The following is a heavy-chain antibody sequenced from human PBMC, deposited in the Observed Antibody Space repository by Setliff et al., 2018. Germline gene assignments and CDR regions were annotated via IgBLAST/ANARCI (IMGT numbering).Heavy chain of an antibody. J-gene: IGHJ4*02. Sequence: SETLSLTCAVYGGSFRGFYWTWIRQPPGKGLEWIGEINHSGGSVYNPSLESRVSISVDTSKNQISLNLNSVTVADTAVYYCARQIRPGIALTGGLDYWGQGALVTVSS. CDR1: GGSFRGFY. CDR2: INHSGGS. V-gene: IGHV4-34*01. CDR3: ARQIRPGIALTGGLDY. D-gene: IGHD2-8*02.